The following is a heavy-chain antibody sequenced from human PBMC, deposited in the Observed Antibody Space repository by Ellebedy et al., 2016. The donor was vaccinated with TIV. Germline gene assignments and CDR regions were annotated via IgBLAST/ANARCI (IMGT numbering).Heavy chain of an antibody. CDR3: ARDLSIAAAGTLAGDY. J-gene: IGHJ4*02. CDR2: ISHDGSKT. D-gene: IGHD6-13*01. CDR1: AFTFSAYG. V-gene: IGHV3-30*03. Sequence: GESLKISCTASAFTFSAYGMHWVRQAPGKGLEWVAVISHDGSKTYYADSVQGRFTISRDNSKNTLYLQMNSLRAEDTAVYYCARDLSIAAAGTLAGDYWGQGTLVTVSS.